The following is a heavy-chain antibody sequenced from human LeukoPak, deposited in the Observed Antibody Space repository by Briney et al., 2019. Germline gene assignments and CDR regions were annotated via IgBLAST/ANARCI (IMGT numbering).Heavy chain of an antibody. D-gene: IGHD4-17*01. J-gene: IGHJ4*02. Sequence: ASVKVSCKASRRTFSSYAINWVRQAPGQGLEWMWGIIPIFGTANYAQKFQGRVTITVDESTSTAYMELSSLRSEDTAVYYCASLGGGSTVTTYLNYWGQGTLVTVSS. CDR2: IIPIFGTA. CDR3: ASLGGGSTVTTYLNY. V-gene: IGHV1-69*13. CDR1: RRTFSSYA.